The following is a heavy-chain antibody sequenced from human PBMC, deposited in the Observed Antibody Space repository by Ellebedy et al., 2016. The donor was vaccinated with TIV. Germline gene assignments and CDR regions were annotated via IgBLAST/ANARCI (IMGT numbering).Heavy chain of an antibody. CDR2: IRYDGSNK. J-gene: IGHJ5*02. Sequence: PGGSLRLSCAASGFTFSSYGMYWVRQAPGKGLEWVAFIRYDGSNKYYADSVKGRLIISRDNSKSTLYLQMNSLRAEGTAVYYCAKAEPYGTTWYGRISWGQGTLVTVSS. CDR1: GFTFSSYG. D-gene: IGHD6-13*01. CDR3: AKAEPYGTTWYGRIS. V-gene: IGHV3-30*02.